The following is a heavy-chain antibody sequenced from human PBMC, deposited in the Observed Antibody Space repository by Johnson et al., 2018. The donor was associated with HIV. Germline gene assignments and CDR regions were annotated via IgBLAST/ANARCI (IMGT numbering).Heavy chain of an antibody. CDR2: IGTAGDT. CDR1: GFTFSSYD. J-gene: IGHJ3*01. Sequence: VQLVESGGGLVQPGGSLRLSCAASGFTFSSYDMHWVRQATGKGLEWVSAIGTAGDTYYPGSVKGRFTISRDNSKNTLYLQMNSLRAEDTAVYYCAIPYLYDSNIYHWGQGTMVTVSS. V-gene: IGHV3-13*01. D-gene: IGHD3-22*01. CDR3: AIPYLYDSNIYH.